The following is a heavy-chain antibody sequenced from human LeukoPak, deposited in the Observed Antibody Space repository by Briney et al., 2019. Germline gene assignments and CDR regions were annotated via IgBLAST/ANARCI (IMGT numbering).Heavy chain of an antibody. D-gene: IGHD4-11*01. V-gene: IGHV3-7*01. CDR3: ATAGGKTTVVRLAY. CDR2: IKQDGSEQ. J-gene: IGHJ4*02. Sequence: PGGSLRLSCAASGFIFSNYWMSWVRQAPGKGLEWVANIKQDGSEQYYVDSVKGRFTTSRDNAKNSLYLQMNSLRAEDTAVYYCATAGGKTTVVRLAYCGQGTLVTVSS. CDR1: GFIFSNYW.